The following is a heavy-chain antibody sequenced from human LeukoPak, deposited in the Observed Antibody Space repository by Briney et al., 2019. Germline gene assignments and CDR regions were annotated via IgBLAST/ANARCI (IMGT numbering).Heavy chain of an antibody. CDR1: GGAVSSYY. D-gene: IGHD3-3*01. V-gene: IGHV4-59*08. CDR2: IHNSGRT. J-gene: IGHJ4*02. Sequence: SETLSLTCSVSGGAVSSYYWSWIRQSPGKGLEWIGYIHNSGRTNYNPSLKSRVTGFVDTSKNQVSLRLSSVTAADTAVYYCARHVRIFGMVSYFDYWGQGTLVTVSP. CDR3: ARHVRIFGMVSYFDY.